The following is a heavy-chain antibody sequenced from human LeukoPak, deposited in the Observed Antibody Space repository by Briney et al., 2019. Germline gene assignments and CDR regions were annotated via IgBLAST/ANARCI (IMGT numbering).Heavy chain of an antibody. CDR1: GFTFDDYT. Sequence: GGPLRLSCAASGFTFDDYTMHWVRQAPGKGLEWVSLISWDGGSTYYADSVKGRFTISRDNSKNSLYLQMNSLRTEDTALYYCAKDYSSSWYTYYYGMDVWGQGTTVTVSS. V-gene: IGHV3-43*01. CDR2: ISWDGGST. CDR3: AKDYSSSWYTYYYGMDV. J-gene: IGHJ6*02. D-gene: IGHD6-13*01.